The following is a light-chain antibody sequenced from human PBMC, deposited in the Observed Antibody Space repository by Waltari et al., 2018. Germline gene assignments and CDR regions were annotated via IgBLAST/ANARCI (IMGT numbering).Light chain of an antibody. CDR3: QSYDTSLSVV. CDR1: GSNIGAGYD. CDR2: GST. Sequence: HSVLTQPPSVSGAPGQRVPIPCTGSGSNIGAGYDVHWYQQLPRAAPKLLIYGSTTRPLGVPDRFFGSTSGTSASLTITGLQAEDEADYYCQSYDTSLSVVFGGGTKLTVL. V-gene: IGLV1-40*01. J-gene: IGLJ3*02.